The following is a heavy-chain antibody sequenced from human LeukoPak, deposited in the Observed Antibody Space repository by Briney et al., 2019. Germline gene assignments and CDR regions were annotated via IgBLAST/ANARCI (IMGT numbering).Heavy chain of an antibody. V-gene: IGHV4-34*01. D-gene: IGHD3-10*01. CDR3: ARGLQPYYYGSGSYYKPTSYYFDY. CDR2: INHSGST. CDR1: GGSFSGYY. J-gene: IGHJ4*02. Sequence: SETLSLTCAVYGGSFSGYYWSWIRQPPGKGLEWIGEINHSGSTNYNPSLKSRVTISVDTSKNQFSLKLSSVTAVDTAVYYCARGLQPYYYGSGSYYKPTSYYFDYWGQGTLVTVSS.